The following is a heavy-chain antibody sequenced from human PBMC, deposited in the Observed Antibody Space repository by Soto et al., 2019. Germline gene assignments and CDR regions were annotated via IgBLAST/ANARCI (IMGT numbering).Heavy chain of an antibody. CDR2: IHYSGTT. J-gene: IGHJ4*02. D-gene: IGHD6-13*01. CDR1: GGSMRNYF. V-gene: IGHV4-59*01. CDR3: AAGEASSRNLAPYYLDF. Sequence: SETLSLTCTVFGGSMRNYFWTWIRQPPGKGLEWIGYIHYSGTTSFFPSYNPSLRSRVTISEDTSKNQFSLKLLSVTTADTAVYFCAAGEASSRNLAPYYLDFWGQGTLVTVSS.